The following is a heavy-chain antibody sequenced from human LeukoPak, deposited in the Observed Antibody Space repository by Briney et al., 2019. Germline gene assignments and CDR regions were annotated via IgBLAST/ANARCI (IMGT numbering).Heavy chain of an antibody. V-gene: IGHV3-23*01. CDR3: AKHGRGSIFGVVIPFDY. Sequence: GGSLRLSCAASGFTFSSYAMSWVRQAPGKGLEWVSAISGSGGSTYYADSVKGRFTISRDNSKNTLYLQMNSLRAEDTAVYYCAKHGRGSIFGVVIPFDYWGQGTLVTVSS. J-gene: IGHJ4*02. CDR2: ISGSGGST. D-gene: IGHD3-3*01. CDR1: GFTFSSYA.